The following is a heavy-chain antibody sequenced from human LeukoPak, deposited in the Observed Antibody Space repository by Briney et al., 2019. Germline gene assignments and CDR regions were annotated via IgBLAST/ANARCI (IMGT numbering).Heavy chain of an antibody. D-gene: IGHD1-14*01. V-gene: IGHV3-23*01. Sequence: PGGSLRLSCVASGFPLRPYAMSWVRRAPGKGLVWVSAISGSGGSTYYADSVKGRFTISRDNSKNTLYLQMNSLRAEDTAVYYCAKGHTRILDYWGQGTLVTVSS. CDR2: ISGSGGST. J-gene: IGHJ4*02. CDR3: AKGHTRILDY. CDR1: GFPLRPYA.